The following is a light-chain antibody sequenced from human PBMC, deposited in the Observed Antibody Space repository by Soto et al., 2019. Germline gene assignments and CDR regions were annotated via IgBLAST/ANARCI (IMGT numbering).Light chain of an antibody. CDR1: RNVSVY. CDR2: AAS. J-gene: IGKJ5*01. CDR3: QHADSFPLIT. V-gene: IGKV1-12*01. Sequence: EIPLTQSPSSLAASVGDRLTLTLRASRNVSVYLNWYQQKPGKAPKLLIYAASSLQSGVPSRFSGSGSGTDFTLTISSLQPEDFATYYCQHADSFPLITFGQGTRLEIK.